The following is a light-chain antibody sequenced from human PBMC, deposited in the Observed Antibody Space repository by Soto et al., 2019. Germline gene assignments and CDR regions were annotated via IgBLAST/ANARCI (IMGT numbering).Light chain of an antibody. CDR1: QGNSNY. CDR2: AAS. V-gene: IGKV1-27*01. J-gene: IGKJ5*01. CDR3: QHYDHLPIT. Sequence: DIQMTQSPSSLSASVGDRVTITCRASQGNSNYLAWYQQKPGKVPKLLIYAASTLQSGVPSRFSGSGSGTDFTLTISSLQPEDVATYYCQHYDHLPITFGQGTRLEIK.